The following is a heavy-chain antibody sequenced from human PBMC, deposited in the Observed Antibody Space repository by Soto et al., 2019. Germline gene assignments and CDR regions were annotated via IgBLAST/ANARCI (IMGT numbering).Heavy chain of an antibody. CDR1: GFTFSSYG. Sequence: GGSLRLSCAASGFTFSSYGMHWVRQAPGKGLEWVAVIWYDGSNKYYADSVKGRFTTSRDNSKSTLYLQMNSLRAEDTAVYYCAKEAVYHHLGGCDFDYWGQGTLVTVSS. CDR2: IWYDGSNK. CDR3: AKEAVYHHLGGCDFDY. D-gene: IGHD6-19*01. J-gene: IGHJ4*02. V-gene: IGHV3-33*06.